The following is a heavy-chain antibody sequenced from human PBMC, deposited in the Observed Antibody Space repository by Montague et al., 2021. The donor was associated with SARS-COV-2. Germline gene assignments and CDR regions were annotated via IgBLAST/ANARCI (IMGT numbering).Heavy chain of an antibody. V-gene: IGHV3-30-3*01. J-gene: IGHJ4*02. CDR2: ISYDGSNK. D-gene: IGHD1-26*01. CDR3: ARVYGGSYRGRIDY. Sequence: SLRLYCAASGFTFSSYAMHWVRQAPGKGLEWVAVISYDGSNKYYADSVKGRFTISRDNSKNTLYLQMNSLRAEDTAVYYCARVYGGSYRGRIDYWGQGTLVTVSS. CDR1: GFTFSSYA.